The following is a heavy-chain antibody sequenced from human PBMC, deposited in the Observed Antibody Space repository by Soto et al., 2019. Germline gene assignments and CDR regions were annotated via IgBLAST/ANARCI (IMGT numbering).Heavy chain of an antibody. CDR2: ISAYNGNT. D-gene: IGHD2-2*01. J-gene: IGHJ3*02. Sequence: QVQLVQSGAEVKKPGASVKVSCKASGYTFTSYGISWVRQAPGQGLEWMGWISAYNGNTNYAQKLQGRVTMTTDTSTSSAYMELRSLRSDDTAVYYCARDGNDCSSTSCYYAFDIWGQGTMVTVSS. V-gene: IGHV1-18*01. CDR1: GYTFTSYG. CDR3: ARDGNDCSSTSCYYAFDI.